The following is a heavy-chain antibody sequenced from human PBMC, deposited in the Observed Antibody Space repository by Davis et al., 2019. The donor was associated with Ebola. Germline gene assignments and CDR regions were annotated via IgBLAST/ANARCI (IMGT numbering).Heavy chain of an antibody. CDR3: ARESPYTRPRLYYFQN. J-gene: IGHJ4*02. D-gene: IGHD2-2*02. Sequence: GESLKISCVGSGFSFGSYAMSWVRQAPGKGLEWVSAISGASEMTYYADSVKGRFTISRDNYRNTLYLQMVSLRAEDTALYYCARESPYTRPRLYYFQNWGQGTLLSVSS. CDR1: GFSFGSYA. V-gene: IGHV3-23*01. CDR2: ISGASEMT.